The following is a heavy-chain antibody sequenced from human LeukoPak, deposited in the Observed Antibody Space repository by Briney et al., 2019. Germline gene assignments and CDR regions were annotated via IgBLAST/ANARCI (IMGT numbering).Heavy chain of an antibody. D-gene: IGHD6-13*01. J-gene: IGHJ1*01. V-gene: IGHV3-23*01. Sequence: SGGSLRLSCAASGFTFSSYAMSWVRQAPGKGLEWVSAISGSGGSTYYADSVKGRFTISRGNSKNTLYLQMNSLRAEDTAVYYCAVHSSSWTAEYFQHWGQGTLVTVSS. CDR1: GFTFSSYA. CDR2: ISGSGGST. CDR3: AVHSSSWTAEYFQH.